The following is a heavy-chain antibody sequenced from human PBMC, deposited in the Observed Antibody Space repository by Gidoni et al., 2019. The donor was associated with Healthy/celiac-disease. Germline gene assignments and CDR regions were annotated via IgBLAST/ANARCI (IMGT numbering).Heavy chain of an antibody. CDR3: ARGPRGATDSPEFDP. Sequence: QVQLVQSGAEVKKPGASVKVSCKASGYTFTSYGISWVRLAAGQGLEWMGWISAYNGNTNYAQKLQGRVTMTTDTSTSTAYMELRSLRSDDTAVYYCARGPRGATDSPEFDPWGQGTLVTVSS. CDR2: ISAYNGNT. V-gene: IGHV1-18*01. CDR1: GYTFTSYG. J-gene: IGHJ5*02. D-gene: IGHD1-26*01.